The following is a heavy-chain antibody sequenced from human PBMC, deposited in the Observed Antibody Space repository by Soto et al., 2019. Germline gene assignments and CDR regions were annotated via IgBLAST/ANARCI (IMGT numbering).Heavy chain of an antibody. CDR2: ISGSGGST. CDR3: AKSGDSSGYYYNYYYYYGMDV. V-gene: IGHV3-23*01. CDR1: GFTFSSYA. D-gene: IGHD3-22*01. Sequence: GGSLRLSCAASGFTFSSYAMSWVRQAPGKGLEWVSAISGSGGSTYYADSVKGRFTISRDNSKNTLYLQMNSLRAEDTAVYYCAKSGDSSGYYYNYYYYYGMDVWGQGTTVTVSS. J-gene: IGHJ6*02.